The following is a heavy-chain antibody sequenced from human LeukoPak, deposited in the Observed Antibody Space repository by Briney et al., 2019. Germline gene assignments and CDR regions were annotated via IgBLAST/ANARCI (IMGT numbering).Heavy chain of an antibody. D-gene: IGHD2-21*02. Sequence: GRSLRLSCAASGFTFSSYGMHWVRQAPGKGLEWVAVIWYDGSNKYYADSVKGRFTISRDNSKNTLYLQMNSLRAEDTAVYYCARDLDYCGGDCYYDYWGQGTLVTVSS. CDR2: IWYDGSNK. CDR3: ARDLDYCGGDCYYDY. V-gene: IGHV3-33*01. CDR1: GFTFSSYG. J-gene: IGHJ4*02.